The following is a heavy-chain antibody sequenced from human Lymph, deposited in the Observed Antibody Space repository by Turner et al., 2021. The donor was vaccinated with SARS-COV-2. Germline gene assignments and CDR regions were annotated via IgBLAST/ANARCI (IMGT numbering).Heavy chain of an antibody. V-gene: IGHV1-2*02. J-gene: IGHJ4*02. CDR2: IHPNRGGT. CDR3: ARSRDLQSMVRGVDPFDY. CDR1: GYTLTGYY. D-gene: IGHD3-10*01. Sequence: QVQLVQSGAEVKKPGASVEVSCKASGYTLTGYYMHWVRQAPGQGLEWMGWIHPNRGGTNYAQKFQGRVTMTRDTSISTAYMDLSRLRSDDTAMYYCARSRDLQSMVRGVDPFDYWGQGTLVTVSS.